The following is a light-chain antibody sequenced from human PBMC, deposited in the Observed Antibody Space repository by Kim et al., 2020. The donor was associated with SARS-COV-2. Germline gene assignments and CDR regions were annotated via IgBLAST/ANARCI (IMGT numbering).Light chain of an antibody. CDR1: SSDVGDYDY. V-gene: IGLV2-14*03. J-gene: IGLJ3*02. CDR2: DVS. CDR3: TSYRTSSTWV. Sequence: GRSITISCTGTSSDVGDYDYVSWYQQHAGKAPKLMISDVSKRPSGVSNRFSGSKSGNTASLTISGLQAEDEADYYCTSYRTSSTWVFGGGTQLTVL.